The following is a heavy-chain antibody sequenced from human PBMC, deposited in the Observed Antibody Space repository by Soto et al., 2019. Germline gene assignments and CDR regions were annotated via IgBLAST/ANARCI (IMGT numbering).Heavy chain of an antibody. CDR2: INSDGSRT. CDR1: GFTLSSYW. J-gene: IGHJ5*02. Sequence: EVQLVESGGGLVQPGESLRLSCAASGFTLSSYWRHWVRQAPGKGLVWVSRINSDGSRTNYADSVKGRFTVSRDNAKNTQYLQMNSLRAEDTAVYYCARVLTGSWNWFDPWGQGTLVTVSS. CDR3: ARVLTGSWNWFDP. D-gene: IGHD6-13*01. V-gene: IGHV3-74*01.